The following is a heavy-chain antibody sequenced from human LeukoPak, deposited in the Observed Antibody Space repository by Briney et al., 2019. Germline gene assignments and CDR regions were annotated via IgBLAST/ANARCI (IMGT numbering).Heavy chain of an antibody. CDR1: GGSISSGGYS. CDR2: IYYSGST. V-gene: IGHV4-31*03. J-gene: IGHJ3*02. CDR3: AASSTDAFDI. Sequence: SQTLSLTCTVSGGSISSGGYSWSWISQHPGKGLEWIGYIYYSGSTHYNPSLKSRVTISVDTSKNQFSLKLNSLTAADTAVYYCAASSTDAFDIWGQGTMVTVSS.